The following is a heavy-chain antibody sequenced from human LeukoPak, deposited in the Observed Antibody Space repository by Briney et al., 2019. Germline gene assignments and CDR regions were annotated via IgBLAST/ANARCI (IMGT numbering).Heavy chain of an antibody. CDR3: ARCTTGRTFGSLREIKRSREIDY. CDR1: GFTFSRYW. CDR2: INQDESAK. D-gene: IGHD1-1*01. Sequence: PGGSLRLSCAASGFTFSRYWMSWVRQAPGKGLEWVASINQDESAKFYVDSVKGRFTISRDNAKNSLYLQMNSLRVEDTAVYYCARCTTGRTFGSLREIKRSREIDYWGQGTLVTVSS. J-gene: IGHJ4*02. V-gene: IGHV3-7*01.